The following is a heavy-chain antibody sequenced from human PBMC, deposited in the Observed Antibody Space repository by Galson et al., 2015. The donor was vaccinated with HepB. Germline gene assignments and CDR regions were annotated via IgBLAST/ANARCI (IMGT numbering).Heavy chain of an antibody. CDR1: GFTFSNSA. D-gene: IGHD1-26*01. V-gene: IGHV3-23*01. J-gene: IGHJ4*02. Sequence: SLRLSCAVSGFTFSNSAMSWVRQAPGKGLEWVSAVSGSGDSTYYADFVKGRFTISRDNSKNTLYLQMNSLRAEDTDVYYCAKERWLAATQYYFDYWGQGTLVTASS. CDR2: VSGSGDST. CDR3: AKERWLAATQYYFDY.